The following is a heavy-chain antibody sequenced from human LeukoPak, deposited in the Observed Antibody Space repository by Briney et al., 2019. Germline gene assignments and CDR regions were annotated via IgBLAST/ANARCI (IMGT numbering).Heavy chain of an antibody. CDR3: AKGAFERFGEPSDY. J-gene: IGHJ4*02. CDR2: ISGSGAYT. V-gene: IGHV3-23*01. D-gene: IGHD3-10*01. CDR1: GFTFSSYA. Sequence: PGGSLRLSCAASGFTFSSYAMTWVRQAPGKGLEWVSCISGSGAYTYYADSVKGRFTLSRDNSKSTLYLQMNSLRAEDTAVYYCAKGAFERFGEPSDYWGQGTLVSVSS.